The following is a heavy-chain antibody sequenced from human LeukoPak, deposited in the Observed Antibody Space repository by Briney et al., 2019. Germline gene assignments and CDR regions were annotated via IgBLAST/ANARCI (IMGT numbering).Heavy chain of an antibody. Sequence: GGSLRLSCTASGFNFNNYNMNWVRQAPGKGLEWVSYITLSSSSIYYADSVKGRFTISRDNAKNSLYLQMNSLRAEDTAVYYCAREPTYSSSWYTSCDYWGQGTLVTVSS. CDR2: ITLSSSSI. CDR3: AREPTYSSSWYTSCDY. CDR1: GFNFNNYN. D-gene: IGHD6-13*01. J-gene: IGHJ4*02. V-gene: IGHV3-48*01.